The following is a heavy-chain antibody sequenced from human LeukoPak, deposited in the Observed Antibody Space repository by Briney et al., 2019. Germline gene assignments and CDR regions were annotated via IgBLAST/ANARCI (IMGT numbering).Heavy chain of an antibody. V-gene: IGHV1-2*02. CDR1: GYTFTGNY. Sequence: ASVKVSCKASGYTFTGNYLHWVRQAPGQGLEWMGWINPNSGGTNYAQRFQGRVTMTRDTSISTAYMELSGLRSDDTAVYYCASRRDYYDAFDIWGQGTMVTVSS. J-gene: IGHJ3*02. D-gene: IGHD1-26*01. CDR2: INPNSGGT. CDR3: ASRRDYYDAFDI.